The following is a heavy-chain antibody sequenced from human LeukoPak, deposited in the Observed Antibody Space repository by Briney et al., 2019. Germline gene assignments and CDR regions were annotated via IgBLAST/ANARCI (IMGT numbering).Heavy chain of an antibody. V-gene: IGHV5-51*01. CDR3: ARGMTTVTAYYYGMDV. Sequence: GESLKISCKGSGYSFTSYWIGWARQMPGKGLEWMGIIYPGDSDTRYSPSFQGQVTISADKSISTAYLQWSSLKASDTAMYYCARGMTTVTAYYYGMDVWGQGTTVTVSS. D-gene: IGHD4-17*01. CDR1: GYSFTSYW. CDR2: IYPGDSDT. J-gene: IGHJ6*02.